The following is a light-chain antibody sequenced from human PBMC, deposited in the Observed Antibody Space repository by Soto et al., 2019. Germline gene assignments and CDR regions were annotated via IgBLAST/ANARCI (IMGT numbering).Light chain of an antibody. Sequence: EIVMTQSPSTLSVSPGERATLSCRASQSVSSDLAWYHQKPGQAPRLLIYGASNRATGIPARFSGSGSGTEFTLTINSLQSKDFAVYYCQQYNNWPRTFGQGTKVEIK. CDR1: QSVSSD. V-gene: IGKV3-15*01. J-gene: IGKJ1*01. CDR3: QQYNNWPRT. CDR2: GAS.